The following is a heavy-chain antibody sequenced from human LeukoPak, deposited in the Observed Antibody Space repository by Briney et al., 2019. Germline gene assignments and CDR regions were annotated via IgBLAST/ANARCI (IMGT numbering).Heavy chain of an antibody. CDR3: AKVLTAAGLDL. D-gene: IGHD6-25*01. Sequence: PSETLSLTCAVYGGSFSGYYWSWIRQPPGKGLEWLGNIHDDGRTAPNPSLRSRLTISQDRSKNQFSLKVSSVTAADTAFYYCAKVLTAAGLDLWGQGILVTVSS. CDR2: IHDDGRT. J-gene: IGHJ5*02. V-gene: IGHV4-34*01. CDR1: GGSFSGYY.